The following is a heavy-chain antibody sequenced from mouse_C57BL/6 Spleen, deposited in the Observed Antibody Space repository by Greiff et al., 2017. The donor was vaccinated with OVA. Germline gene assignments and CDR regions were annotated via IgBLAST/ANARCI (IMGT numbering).Heavy chain of an antibody. J-gene: IGHJ3*01. CDR2: IRLKSDNYAT. CDR3: TGIYYGNYGVFAY. D-gene: IGHD2-1*01. Sequence: EVKLMESGGGLVQPGGSMKLSCVASGFTFSNYWMNWVRQSPEKGLEWVAQIRLKSDNYATHYAESVKGRFTISRDDSKSSVYLQMNNLRAEDTGIYYCTGIYYGNYGVFAYWGQGTLVTVSA. CDR1: GFTFSNYW. V-gene: IGHV6-3*01.